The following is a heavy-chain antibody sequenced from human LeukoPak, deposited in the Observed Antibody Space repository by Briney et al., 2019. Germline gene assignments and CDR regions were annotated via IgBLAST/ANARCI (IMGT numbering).Heavy chain of an antibody. J-gene: IGHJ3*02. CDR2: ISGSGGST. CDR1: GFTFSSYA. Sequence: GGSLRLSCAASGFTFSSYAMSWVRQAPGKGLEWVSAISGSGGSTYSADSVKGRFTISRDNSKNTLYLQMNTLGAEDMAVYYCAKALPIAVARDAFDIWGQGTMVTVSS. D-gene: IGHD6-19*01. CDR3: AKALPIAVARDAFDI. V-gene: IGHV3-23*01.